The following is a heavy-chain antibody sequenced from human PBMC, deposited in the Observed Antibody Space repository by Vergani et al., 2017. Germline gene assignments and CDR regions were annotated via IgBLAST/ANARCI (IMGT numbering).Heavy chain of an antibody. D-gene: IGHD2-2*01. V-gene: IGHV3-23*04. CDR1: GFTFSSYA. J-gene: IGHJ6*04. Sequence: VQLVESGGGVVQPGGSLRLSGTASGFTFSSYAMSWVRQAPGKGLEWVSAISGSGGSTYYADSVKGRFTISRDNSKNTLYLQMNSLRAEDTAVYYCAKYCSSTSCYMAVWGKGTTVTVSS. CDR2: ISGSGGST. CDR3: AKYCSSTSCYMAV.